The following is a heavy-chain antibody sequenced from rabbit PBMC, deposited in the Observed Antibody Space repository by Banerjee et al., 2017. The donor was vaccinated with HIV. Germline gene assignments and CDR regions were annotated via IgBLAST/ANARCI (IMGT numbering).Heavy chain of an antibody. CDR2: ITYGGSA. Sequence: LVETGGDLVKPGASLTLTCKASGFSYSGGYDMCWGRQAPGKGLEWIGYITYGGSAYYASWVKGRFTISRDNAQNTVSLQLNSLTAADTATYFCARDLAGVIGWNFNLWGPGTLVTVS. CDR3: ARDLAGVIGWNFNL. V-gene: IGHV1S28*01. CDR1: GFSYSGGYD. J-gene: IGHJ4*01. D-gene: IGHD4-1*01.